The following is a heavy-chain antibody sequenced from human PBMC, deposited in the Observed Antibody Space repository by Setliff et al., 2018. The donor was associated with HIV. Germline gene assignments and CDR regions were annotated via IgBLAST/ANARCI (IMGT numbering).Heavy chain of an antibody. CDR1: GFRFGDYG. J-gene: IGHJ4*02. CDR2: IRSRSYGGTI. D-gene: IGHD3-22*01. CDR3: TKPYYYDSSGGDYFDH. V-gene: IGHV3-49*04. Sequence: PGGSLRLSCTASGFRFGDYGMSWVRQAPGKGLEWISFIRSRSYGGTIEYAASVRGRFTISRDDSKSIAYLQLNNLKIEDTAVYYCTKPYYYDSSGGDYFDHWGQGALVTVS.